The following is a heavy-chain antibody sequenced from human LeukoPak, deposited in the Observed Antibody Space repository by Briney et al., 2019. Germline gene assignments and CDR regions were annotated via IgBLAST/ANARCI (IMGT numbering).Heavy chain of an antibody. Sequence: PGASVTVSCTASGYTFTTHGIAWVRQAPGQGLEWMGWISAHNGNTNYAQSLQGRVTITTDTSTNAAYMELRSLRSDDTAVYYCARDGYFDLWGRGTLVTVSS. J-gene: IGHJ2*01. CDR2: ISAHNGNT. CDR3: ARDGYFDL. CDR1: GYTFTTHG. V-gene: IGHV1-18*01.